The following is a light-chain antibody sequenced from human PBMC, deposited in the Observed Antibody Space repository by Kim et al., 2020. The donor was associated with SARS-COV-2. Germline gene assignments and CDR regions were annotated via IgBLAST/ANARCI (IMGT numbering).Light chain of an antibody. CDR1: QSLSGNT. CDR3: QQYGRSLT. Sequence: EIVLTQSPGTLSLSPGERATLSCRASQSLSGNTLAWYQQRPGQTPILLIYGAFIRGNGVPDRFSGSASGTDFTLTISRLEPEDFAVYYCQQYGRSLTFGGGTKVEIK. V-gene: IGKV3-20*01. J-gene: IGKJ4*01. CDR2: GAF.